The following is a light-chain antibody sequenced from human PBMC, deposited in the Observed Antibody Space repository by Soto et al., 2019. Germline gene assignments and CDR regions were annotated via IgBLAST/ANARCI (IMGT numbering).Light chain of an antibody. V-gene: IGKV1D-12*01. CDR1: QGIRSW. CDR3: QQYDTFPAT. J-gene: IGKJ4*01. CDR2: AAS. Sequence: DLQMTQSPSSVSASVGDRVTITCRASQGIRSWLAWYQQRPGKAPKLLISAASSLQSAVPSRFSGSGSGTDFTLTISSLQPDDFATYYCQQYDTFPATFGGGTKVEIK.